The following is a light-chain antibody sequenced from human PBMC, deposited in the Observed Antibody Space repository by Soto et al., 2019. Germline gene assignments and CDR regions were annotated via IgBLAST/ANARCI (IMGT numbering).Light chain of an antibody. CDR1: QSVSSN. CDR2: SAS. CDR3: QQYNNWPWT. J-gene: IGKJ1*01. Sequence: IRLTQSPATLSVSPGERATLSCMASQSVSSNLAWYQQRPGQAPRLLSYSASSRAPAFPARFSGSGSGTDFTLTISSLQSEESEVYYCQQYNNWPWTFGQGTKVDI. V-gene: IGKV3-15*01.